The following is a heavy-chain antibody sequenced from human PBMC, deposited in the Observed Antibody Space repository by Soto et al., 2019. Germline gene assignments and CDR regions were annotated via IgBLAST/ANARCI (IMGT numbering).Heavy chain of an antibody. D-gene: IGHD3-10*01. V-gene: IGHV3-74*01. CDR2: IKGDGTIT. CDR3: VRVGLGNYYNDY. Sequence: EVQLVESGGGLVQPGGSLRLSCAASGFTFSRDWMHWVRQSPGKGLVWVSRIKGDGTITNYADSVKGPFTTSRDNAKNTVYLQLNSLTTEDTAVYYCVRVGLGNYYNDYWGQGTLVTVSS. J-gene: IGHJ4*02. CDR1: GFTFSRDW.